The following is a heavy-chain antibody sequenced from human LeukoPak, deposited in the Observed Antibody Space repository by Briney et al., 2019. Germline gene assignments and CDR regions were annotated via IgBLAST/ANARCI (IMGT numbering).Heavy chain of an antibody. Sequence: ASVKVSCKVSGYTLTEIAMHWVRQAPGEGLEWMGGFVPQDRETVYAQKFQGRVTMTEDTSTDTAFMELSGLRSEDTALYYCAIIASAGTFDYWGQGALVTVSS. CDR2: FVPQDRET. CDR1: GYTLTEIA. CDR3: AIIASAGTFDY. V-gene: IGHV1-24*01. D-gene: IGHD6-13*01. J-gene: IGHJ4*02.